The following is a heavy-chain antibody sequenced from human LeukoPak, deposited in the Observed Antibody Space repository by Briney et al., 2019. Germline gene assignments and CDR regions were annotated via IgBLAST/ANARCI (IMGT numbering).Heavy chain of an antibody. CDR2: INPSGGST. V-gene: IGHV1-46*01. Sequence: ASVTVSCTASGYTFTSYYMHWVRQAPGQGLEWMGIINPSGGSTSYAQKFQGRVTMTRDTSTSTVYMELSSLRSEDTAVYYCASGKAGGIAVTGTGYWGQGTLVTVSS. D-gene: IGHD6-19*01. CDR1: GYTFTSYY. CDR3: ASGKAGGIAVTGTGY. J-gene: IGHJ4*02.